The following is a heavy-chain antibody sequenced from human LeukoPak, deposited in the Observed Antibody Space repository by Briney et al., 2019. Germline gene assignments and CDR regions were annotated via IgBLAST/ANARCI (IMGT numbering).Heavy chain of an antibody. V-gene: IGHV3-9*03. CDR1: GFTFDDYA. J-gene: IGHJ4*02. CDR2: ISWNSGSI. Sequence: GGSLRLSCAASGFTFDDYAMHWVRQAPGKGLEWVSGISWNSGSIGYADSVKGRFTISRDNAKNSLYLQMNSLRAEDMALYYCAKARDYGDSTAPIDYWGQGTLVTVSS. D-gene: IGHD4-17*01. CDR3: AKARDYGDSTAPIDY.